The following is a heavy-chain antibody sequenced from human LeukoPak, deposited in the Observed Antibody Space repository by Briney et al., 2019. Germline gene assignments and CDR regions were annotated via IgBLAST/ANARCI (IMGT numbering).Heavy chain of an antibody. CDR1: GGSISSYY. J-gene: IGHJ3*02. V-gene: IGHV4-59*01. CDR3: ARGHSSSWVGDAFDI. CDR2: IYYSGST. D-gene: IGHD6-13*01. Sequence: PSETLSLTCTVSGGSISSYYWSWIRQPPGKGLEWIGYIYYSGSTNCNPSLKSRVTISVDTSKNQFSLKLSSVTAADTAVYYCARGHSSSWVGDAFDIWGQGTMVTVSS.